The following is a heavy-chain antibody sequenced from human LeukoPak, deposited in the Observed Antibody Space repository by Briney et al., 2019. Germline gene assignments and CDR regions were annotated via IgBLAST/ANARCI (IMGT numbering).Heavy chain of an antibody. V-gene: IGHV3-33*01. D-gene: IGHD3-22*01. J-gene: IGHJ4*02. CDR2: IWYDGSNK. CDR1: GFTFSSYG. CDR3: ARGQSGYYYDSSGLPGY. Sequence: GGSLRLSCAASGFTFSSYGMHWVRQAPGKGLEWVAVIWYDGSNKYYADSVKGRFTISRDNSKNTLYLQMNSLRAEDTAVYYCARGQSGYYYDSSGLPGYWGQGTLVTVSS.